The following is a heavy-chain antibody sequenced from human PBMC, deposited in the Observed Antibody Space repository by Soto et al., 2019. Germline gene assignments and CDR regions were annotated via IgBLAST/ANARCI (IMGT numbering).Heavy chain of an antibody. CDR2: IIPILGIA. CDR3: ASVYTVVTQFDAFDI. D-gene: IGHD2-21*02. V-gene: IGHV1-69*02. J-gene: IGHJ3*02. Sequence: QVQLVQSGAEVKKPGSSVKVSCKASGGTFSSYTISWVRQAPGQGLEWMGRIIPILGIANYAQKFQGRVRITADKSTSTAYMELSSLRSEDTAVYYCASVYTVVTQFDAFDIWGQGTMVTVSS. CDR1: GGTFSSYT.